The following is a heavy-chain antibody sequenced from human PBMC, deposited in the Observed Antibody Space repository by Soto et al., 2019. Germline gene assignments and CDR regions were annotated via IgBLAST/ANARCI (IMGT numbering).Heavy chain of an antibody. D-gene: IGHD5-12*01. V-gene: IGHV3-72*01. J-gene: IGHJ4*02. CDR3: ARYIVATKYLDY. Sequence: EVQLVESGGGLVQPGGSLRLSCAASGFTFSDHYMDWVRQAPGKGLEWIGRIKNKPKSYTTQYSPSVKGRFTISRDDSINSLHLQMESLRADDTAVYYCARYIVATKYLDYWGQGTLVTVSS. CDR2: IKNKPKSYTT. CDR1: GFTFSDHY.